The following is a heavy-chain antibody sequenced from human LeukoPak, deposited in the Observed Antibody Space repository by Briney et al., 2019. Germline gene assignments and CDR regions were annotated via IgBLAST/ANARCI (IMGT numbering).Heavy chain of an antibody. J-gene: IGHJ4*02. Sequence: GGSLRLSCAASGFTFSSYGMHWVRQAPGKGLEWVALIRYDGSSEYYADSVKGRFTISRDNSKNTLYLQMNSLRPEDTAVYYCAKERRESNYYFDYWGQGTLVTVSS. CDR2: IRYDGSSE. CDR3: AKERRESNYYFDY. CDR1: GFTFSSYG. V-gene: IGHV3-30*02.